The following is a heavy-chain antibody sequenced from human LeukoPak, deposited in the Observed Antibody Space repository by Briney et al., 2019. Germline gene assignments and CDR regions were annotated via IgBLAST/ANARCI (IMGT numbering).Heavy chain of an antibody. Sequence: SETLSLTCAVYGGSFSGYYWSWIRQPPGKGLEWIGEINHSGSTNYNPSLKSRVTISVDTSKNQFSLKLSSVTAADTAVYYCARDSGDLGTNAFDIWGQGTMVTVSS. J-gene: IGHJ3*02. D-gene: IGHD2-15*01. CDR2: INHSGST. V-gene: IGHV4-34*01. CDR3: ARDSGDLGTNAFDI. CDR1: GGSFSGYY.